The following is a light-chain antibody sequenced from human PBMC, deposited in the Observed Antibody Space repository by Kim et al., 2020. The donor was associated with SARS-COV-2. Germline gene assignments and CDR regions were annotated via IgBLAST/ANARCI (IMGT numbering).Light chain of an antibody. CDR3: LQQKSYPPT. J-gene: IGKJ2*01. CDR1: QDISKN. CDR2: GAS. Sequence: DIQMTQSPSAMSASVGDRVTITCRASQDISKNLAWFQQKPGKVPKRLIYGASSLQTGVPSRFSGSGSGTEFTLTISSLQPEDFATYYCLQQKSYPPTFGQGTKLEI. V-gene: IGKV1-17*03.